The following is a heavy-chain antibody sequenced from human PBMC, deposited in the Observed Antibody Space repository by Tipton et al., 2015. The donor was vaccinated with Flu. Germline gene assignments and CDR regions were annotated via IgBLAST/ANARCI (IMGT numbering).Heavy chain of an antibody. D-gene: IGHD3-22*01. J-gene: IGHJ5*02. CDR1: GHSISSGYC. CDR2: IYQSGTT. Sequence: TLSLTCTVSGHSISSGYCWGWSRQPPGKGPEWIGSIYQSGTTYYNPSLKRRVTISVDTSRNQFSLKLSSVTAADTAVYYCAKTYFDSRDSPDRFDPWGQGSGVTVSS. CDR3: AKTYFDSRDSPDRFDP. V-gene: IGHV4-38-2*02.